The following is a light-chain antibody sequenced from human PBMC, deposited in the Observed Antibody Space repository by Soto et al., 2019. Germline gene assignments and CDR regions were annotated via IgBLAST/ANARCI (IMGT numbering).Light chain of an antibody. V-gene: IGKV1-5*03. CDR1: ETINTL. J-gene: IGKJ1*01. Sequence: DIQMTQSPSTLSASVGDRVTLTCRASETINTLLAWYQQKPGKAPKLLIYEASSLQSGVPSRFSGSGSGTEFTLTVSSLQSDDFATYYCQQYYRYPGTFGQGTKVEIK. CDR2: EAS. CDR3: QQYYRYPGT.